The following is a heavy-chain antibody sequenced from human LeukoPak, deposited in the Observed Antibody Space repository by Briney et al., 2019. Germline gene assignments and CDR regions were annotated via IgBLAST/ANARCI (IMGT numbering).Heavy chain of an antibody. D-gene: IGHD2-15*01. Sequence: GGSLRLSCAASGFTFSSYAMSWVRQAPGKGLEWVSAISGSGGSTYYADSVKGRFTISRDNSKNTLYLQMNSLRVEDTAVYYCAKLAGGSCSGSGCPDFDSWGQGTLVTVSS. CDR3: AKLAGGSCSGSGCPDFDS. J-gene: IGHJ4*02. CDR2: ISGSGGST. V-gene: IGHV3-23*01. CDR1: GFTFSSYA.